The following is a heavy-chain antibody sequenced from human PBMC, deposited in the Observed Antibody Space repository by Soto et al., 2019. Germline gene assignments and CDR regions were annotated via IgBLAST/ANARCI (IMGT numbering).Heavy chain of an antibody. CDR3: VRCYCSVGSCDACWHFDL. CDR2: ISASTRNT. V-gene: IGHV1-18*01. CDR1: GYTFSDYA. J-gene: IGHJ2*01. D-gene: IGHD2-15*01. Sequence: QVQLVQSGGEVKKPGASVKVSCQASGYTFSDYAISWVRQSPGQGLEWMGWISASTRNTDQAQNFQVRVIMTLDTSTNTAYMELRSLRSDDTAVYYCVRCYCSVGSCDACWHFDLWGRGTLVTVSS.